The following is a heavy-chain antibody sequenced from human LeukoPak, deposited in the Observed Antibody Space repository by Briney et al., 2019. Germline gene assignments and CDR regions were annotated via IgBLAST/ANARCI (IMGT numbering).Heavy chain of an antibody. CDR1: GGSISSGDYY. V-gene: IGHV4-30-4*08. CDR3: ASIMTTVTDFDY. CDR2: IYYSGST. D-gene: IGHD4-11*01. Sequence: PSETLSLTCTVSGGSISSGDYYWSWIRQPPGKGLEWIGYIYYSGSTYYNPSLKSRVTISVDTSKNQFSLKLSSVTAADTAVYYCASIMTTVTDFDYWGQGTLVTVSS. J-gene: IGHJ4*02.